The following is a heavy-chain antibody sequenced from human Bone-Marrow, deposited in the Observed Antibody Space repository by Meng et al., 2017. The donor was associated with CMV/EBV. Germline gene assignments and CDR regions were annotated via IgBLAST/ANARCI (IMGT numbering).Heavy chain of an antibody. CDR1: GFSFNYYE. V-gene: IGHV3-48*03. J-gene: IGHJ4*02. CDR2: ITSTGSTT. Sequence: GESLKISCVTSGFSFNYYEMNWVRQAPGKGLEWVSYITSTGSTTYYVDSVKGRFTISRDSAKSSLYLQMNSLRAEDTAVYYCARDGTVSTMDYWGQGTRVTGSS. CDR3: ARDGTVSTMDY. D-gene: IGHD1/OR15-1a*01.